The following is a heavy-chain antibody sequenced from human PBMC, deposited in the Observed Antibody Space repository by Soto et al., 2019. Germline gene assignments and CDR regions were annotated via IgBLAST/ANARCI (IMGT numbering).Heavy chain of an antibody. CDR3: ARDDVHCSGGSCYGVPMDV. V-gene: IGHV3-48*02. CDR2: ISSSSSTI. Sequence: GGALRLSCAASGFTFSSYSMKWGRQAPGKGVEGVSYISSSSSTIYYADSVKGRFTISRDNAKNSLYLQMNSLRDEDTAVYYCARDDVHCSGGSCYGVPMDVWGKGTTVTVSS. J-gene: IGHJ6*03. D-gene: IGHD2-15*01. CDR1: GFTFSSYS.